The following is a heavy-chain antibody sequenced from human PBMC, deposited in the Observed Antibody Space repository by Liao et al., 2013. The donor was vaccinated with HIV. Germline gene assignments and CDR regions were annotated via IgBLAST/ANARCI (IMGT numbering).Heavy chain of an antibody. CDR3: ARVTVGRWLTLRREKLGAY. D-gene: IGHD5-24*01. CDR2: VNHSGSA. Sequence: QVQLQQWGAGLLKPSETLSLTCAVSGASFSHYYWSWIRQPPGNGPWSGLGKVNHSGSATYSPSLRSRVTMSIDISRNQFSLNLTSVTAADTATYYCARVTVGRWLTLRREKLGAYWGQGTLVTVSS. V-gene: IGHV4-34*01. J-gene: IGHJ4*02. CDR1: GASFSHYY.